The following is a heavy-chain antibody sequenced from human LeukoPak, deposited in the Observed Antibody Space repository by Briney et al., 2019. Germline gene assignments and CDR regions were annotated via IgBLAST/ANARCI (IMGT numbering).Heavy chain of an antibody. D-gene: IGHD1-14*01. CDR1: GYTFTSYA. Sequence: ASAKVSCKASGYTFTSYAMHWVRQAPGQRLEWMGWINAGNGNTKSSQKFQGRVIITRDTSASTAYMELSSLRSEDTAVYYCARRDAGATHFDYWGQGTLVTVSS. CDR3: ARRDAGATHFDY. CDR2: INAGNGNT. V-gene: IGHV1-3*01. J-gene: IGHJ4*02.